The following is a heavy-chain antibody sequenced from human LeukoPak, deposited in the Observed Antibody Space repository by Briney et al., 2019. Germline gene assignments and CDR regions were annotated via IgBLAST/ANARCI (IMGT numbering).Heavy chain of an antibody. CDR2: LSGDSSSI. D-gene: IGHD3-10*01. CDR1: QFTFNNNA. V-gene: IGHV3-23*01. CDR3: TRFRGSGSSTLYSFDY. Sequence: GGSLRLSCAASQFTFNNNAMSWVRQAPGKGLEWVSGLSGDSSSIYYAASVKGRFTISRDNSKNMLYLQMNSLRAENTAVYYCTRFRGSGSSTLYSFDYWGQGSLVTVAP. J-gene: IGHJ4*02.